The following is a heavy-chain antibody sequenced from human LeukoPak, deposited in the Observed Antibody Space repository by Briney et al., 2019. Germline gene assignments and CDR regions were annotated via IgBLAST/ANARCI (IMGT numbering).Heavy chain of an antibody. Sequence: PGGSLRLSCAASGFTFSSYSMNWVRQAPGRGLEWVSSISSSSSYIYYADSVKGRFTISRDNAKNSLYLQLNSLRAEDTAVYYCARDLATRYYDSSGYYSATRNTWGQGTLVTVSS. CDR2: ISSSSSYI. CDR1: GFTFSSYS. V-gene: IGHV3-21*01. J-gene: IGHJ5*02. D-gene: IGHD3-22*01. CDR3: ARDLATRYYDSSGYYSATRNT.